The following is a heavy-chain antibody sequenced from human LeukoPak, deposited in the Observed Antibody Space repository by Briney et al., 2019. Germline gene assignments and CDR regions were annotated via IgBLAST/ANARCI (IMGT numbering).Heavy chain of an antibody. CDR3: ARLLRYFDWPYAFDI. V-gene: IGHV4-34*01. Sequence: SETLSLTCAVYGASFSGHYGSWIRQPPGKGLEWIGEINHRGSTSYNPSLKSPLTISVDTSKNQLSLKLSSVPAADTAVYYCARLLRYFDWPYAFDIWGQGTMDTVSS. CDR2: INHRGST. D-gene: IGHD3-9*01. CDR1: GASFSGHY. J-gene: IGHJ3*02.